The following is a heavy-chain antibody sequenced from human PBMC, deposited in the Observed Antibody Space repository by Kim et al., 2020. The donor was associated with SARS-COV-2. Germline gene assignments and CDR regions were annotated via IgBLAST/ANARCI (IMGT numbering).Heavy chain of an antibody. Sequence: SVKVSCKASGGSFTIFGLGWVRQAPGHGLEWMGGIIPHFERAEYAQKFRGRVTITADKSTNTVYMQLSSLRSEDTAIYFCARDQRSGYMPGYYGLDVWGQGTTVIVSS. D-gene: IGHD3-22*01. CDR3: ARDQRSGYMPGYYGLDV. J-gene: IGHJ6*02. CDR1: GGSFTIFG. CDR2: IIPHFERA. V-gene: IGHV1-69*06.